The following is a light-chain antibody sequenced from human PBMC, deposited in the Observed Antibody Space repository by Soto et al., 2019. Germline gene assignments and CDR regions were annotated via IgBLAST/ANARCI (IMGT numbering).Light chain of an antibody. V-gene: IGLV1-40*01. Sequence: QSVLTQPPSVSGAPGQTVTISCTGSSSNIGAGYDVHWYQQLPGTAPKLLIYGNSNRPSGVPDRFSGSKSGTSASLAITGLHAEDEAYYYCQSYDSSLSAVFGGGTKLTVL. CDR2: GNS. CDR1: SSNIGAGYD. J-gene: IGLJ2*01. CDR3: QSYDSSLSAV.